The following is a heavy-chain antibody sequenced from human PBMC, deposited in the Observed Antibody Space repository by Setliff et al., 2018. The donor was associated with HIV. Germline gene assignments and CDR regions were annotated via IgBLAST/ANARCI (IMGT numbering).Heavy chain of an antibody. V-gene: IGHV4-31*03. CDR3: ARPGGGVGAYMDV. J-gene: IGHJ6*03. D-gene: IGHD1-26*01. CDR2: ITYSGSR. Sequence: SETLSLTCNVSGGSISSSGHYWSWIRQHPDKGLEWMAYITYSGSRYYRPSLKSRLTITVGTSKNQFSLKLNSVTAADTAVYYCARPGGGVGAYMDVWGKGTTVTVSS. CDR1: GGSISSSGHY.